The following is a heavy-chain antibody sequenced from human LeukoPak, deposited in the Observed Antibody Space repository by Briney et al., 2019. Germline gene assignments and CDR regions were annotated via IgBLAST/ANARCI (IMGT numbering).Heavy chain of an antibody. V-gene: IGHV4-38-2*02. D-gene: IGHD3-22*01. CDR2: IYHSGST. Sequence: PSETLSLTCTVSGYSISSGYYWGWIRQPPGKGLEWIGNIYHSGSTYYNPSLKSRVTISVDTSKNQFSLKLSSVTAADTAVYYCANDGVVVVITDYYYYMDVWGKGTTVTVSS. CDR1: GYSISSGYY. CDR3: ANDGVVVVITDYYYYMDV. J-gene: IGHJ6*03.